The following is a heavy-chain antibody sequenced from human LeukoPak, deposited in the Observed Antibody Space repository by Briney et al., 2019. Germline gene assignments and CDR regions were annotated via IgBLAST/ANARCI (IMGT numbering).Heavy chain of an antibody. J-gene: IGHJ6*04. CDR2: ISAYNGNT. Sequence: ASVKVSCKASGYTFTSYGISWVRQAPGQGLEWMGWISAYNGNTNYAQKLQGRVTMTTDTSTSTAYMELRSLRSDDTAVYYCAGVVGYCSSTSCPRRMDVWGKGTTVTVSS. CDR3: AGVVGYCSSTSCPRRMDV. V-gene: IGHV1-18*01. CDR1: GYTFTSYG. D-gene: IGHD2-2*01.